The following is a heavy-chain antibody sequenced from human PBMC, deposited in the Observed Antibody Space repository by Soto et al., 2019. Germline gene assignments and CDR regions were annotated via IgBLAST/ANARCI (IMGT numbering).Heavy chain of an antibody. CDR1: SGSISSSNW. D-gene: IGHD2-21*02. V-gene: IGHV4-4*02. CDR3: ARDKSDVDGEHAFDI. J-gene: IGHJ3*02. Sequence: QVQLQESGPGLVKPSGTLSLTCAVSSGSISSSNWWSWVRQPPGKGLEWIGEIYHSGSTNYNPSLKSRVTISVDKSKNQFSLKLSSVTAADTAVYYCARDKSDVDGEHAFDIWGQGTMGTVSS. CDR2: IYHSGST.